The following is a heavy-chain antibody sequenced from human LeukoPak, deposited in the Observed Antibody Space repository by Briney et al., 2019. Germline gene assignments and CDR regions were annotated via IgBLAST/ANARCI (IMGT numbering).Heavy chain of an antibody. V-gene: IGHV3-43*01. Sequence: GGSLRLSCAASGFTFDDYTMHWVRQALGKGLEWVSLISWDGGSTYYADSVKGRFTISRDNSKNSLYLQMNSLRTEDTALYYCAKDISASSSSWYIDYWGQGTLVTVSS. CDR3: AKDISASSSSWYIDY. J-gene: IGHJ4*02. CDR2: ISWDGGST. CDR1: GFTFDDYT. D-gene: IGHD6-13*01.